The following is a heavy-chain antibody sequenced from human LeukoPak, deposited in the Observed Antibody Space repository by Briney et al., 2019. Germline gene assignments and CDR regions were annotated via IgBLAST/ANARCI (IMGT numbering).Heavy chain of an antibody. CDR1: GFIFSNYG. V-gene: IGHV3-30*02. CDR2: IRYDGSNK. D-gene: IGHD6-19*01. CDR3: AKGSKAVLFTRDHYMDV. Sequence: PGGSLRLSCAASGFIFSNYGMHWVRQAPGKGLEWVAFIRYDGSNKYYADSVRGRFTISRDNSKNTLYLQMNSLRAEDTAVYFCAKGSKAVLFTRDHYMDVWGKGTTVTVSS. J-gene: IGHJ6*03.